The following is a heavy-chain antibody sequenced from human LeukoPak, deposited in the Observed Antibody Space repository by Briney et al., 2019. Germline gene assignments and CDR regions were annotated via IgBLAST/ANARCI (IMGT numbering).Heavy chain of an antibody. D-gene: IGHD5-18*01. J-gene: IGHJ4*02. CDR3: AKIIQPGGY. CDR1: TNYA. V-gene: IGHV3-23*01. Sequence: GGSLRLSCAGPTNYAMTWVRQAPGEGLEWVSGISGSGGSTYYADSVKGRFSISRDSSDNTLFLQMNSLRAEDTAVYYCAKIIQPGGYWGQGTLVTVSS. CDR2: ISGSGGST.